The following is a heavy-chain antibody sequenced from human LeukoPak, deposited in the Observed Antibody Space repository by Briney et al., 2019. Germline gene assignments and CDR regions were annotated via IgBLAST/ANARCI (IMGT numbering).Heavy chain of an antibody. CDR3: ARDGNAL. Sequence: PSETLSLTCAVYGGSFSGYYWAWFRQPPGKGLEWIGSIYYSGGTYYNPSLKSRVTISIDTSKNQFSLKLRSVTAADTAVYYCARDGNALWGQGTLVTVSS. CDR1: GGSFSGYY. D-gene: IGHD1-1*01. J-gene: IGHJ4*02. V-gene: IGHV4-34*01. CDR2: IYYSGGT.